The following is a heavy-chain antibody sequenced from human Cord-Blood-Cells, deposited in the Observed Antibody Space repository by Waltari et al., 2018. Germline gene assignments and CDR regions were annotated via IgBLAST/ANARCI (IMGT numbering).Heavy chain of an antibody. CDR2: INHSGST. V-gene: IGHV4-34*01. CDR1: GGSFSGSY. Sequence: QVQLQQWGAGLLKPSETLSLTCAVYGGSFSGSYWSWIRQPPGKGLEWIGEINHSGSTNYNPSLKSRVTISVDTSKNQFSLKLSSVTAADTAVYYCARGRGGDDSHDAFDIWGQGTMVTVSS. D-gene: IGHD3-10*01. CDR3: ARGRGGDDSHDAFDI. J-gene: IGHJ3*02.